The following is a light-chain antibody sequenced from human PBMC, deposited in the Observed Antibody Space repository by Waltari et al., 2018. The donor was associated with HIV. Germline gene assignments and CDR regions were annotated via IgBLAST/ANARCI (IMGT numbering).Light chain of an antibody. CDR1: QTVSSSY. CDR2: GAS. CDR3: QQYVSSPWT. J-gene: IGKJ1*01. Sequence: EIVLTQSPGTLSLSPGEGATLSCRASQTVSSSYLAWYQQRPGQAPRLLIYGASSRATGIPDRFSGSGSGTDFTLTISRLEPEDFAVYYCQQYVSSPWTFGQGTKVEIK. V-gene: IGKV3-20*01.